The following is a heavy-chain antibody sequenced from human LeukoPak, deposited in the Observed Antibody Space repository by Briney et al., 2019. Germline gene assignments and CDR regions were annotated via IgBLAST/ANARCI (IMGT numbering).Heavy chain of an antibody. D-gene: IGHD1-1*01. CDR3: AKIHRDWNPTFDY. V-gene: IGHV3-23*01. CDR1: GFTFSSFA. J-gene: IGHJ4*02. Sequence: GGSLRLSCAASGFTFSSFAMNWVRQAPGKGLEWVSVIGGSDGSAYYADSVRGRFAISRDNSKNTPYLQMNSLRVEDTAVYYCAKIHRDWNPTFDYWGQGTPVTVSS. CDR2: IGGSDGSA.